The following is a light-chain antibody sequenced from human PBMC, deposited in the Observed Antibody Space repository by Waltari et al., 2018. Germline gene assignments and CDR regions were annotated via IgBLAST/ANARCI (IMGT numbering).Light chain of an antibody. Sequence: QSALTQPASVSGSPGQSNTIPCTGTSSDVGGYNSVSWYQQHPGKAPKLMLYEVNNRPSGVSDRFSGSKSGNTASLTISGLQAEDEADYYCTSYTSSITYVFGTGTKVTVL. J-gene: IGLJ1*01. CDR3: TSYTSSITYV. CDR2: EVN. CDR1: SSDVGGYNS. V-gene: IGLV2-14*01.